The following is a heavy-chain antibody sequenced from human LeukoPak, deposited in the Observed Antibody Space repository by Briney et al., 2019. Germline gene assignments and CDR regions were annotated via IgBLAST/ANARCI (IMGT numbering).Heavy chain of an antibody. J-gene: IGHJ3*02. CDR2: IYYSGST. CDR3: ARESPYDGAFDI. Sequence: NPSETLSLTCSVSGGSISSDYWTWVRQPPGKGLEWIGYIYYSGSTNYNPSLKSRVTISLDTSKNQLSLKLSSVTAADTAVYYCARESPYDGAFDIWGQGTVVTVSS. CDR1: GGSISSDY. V-gene: IGHV4-59*01. D-gene: IGHD5-12*01.